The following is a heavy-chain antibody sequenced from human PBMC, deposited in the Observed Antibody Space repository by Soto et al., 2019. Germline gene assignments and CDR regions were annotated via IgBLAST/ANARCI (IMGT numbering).Heavy chain of an antibody. CDR1: GFTFSSYA. Sequence: VQLVESGGGVVQPGRSLRLSCAASGFTFSSYAMHWVRQAPGKGLEWVAVISYDGSNKYYADSVKGRFTISRDNSKNTLYLQMNSLRAEDTAVYYCARDLGYCSGGSCYAGNWFDPWGQGTLVTVSS. CDR3: ARDLGYCSGGSCYAGNWFDP. V-gene: IGHV3-30-3*01. CDR2: ISYDGSNK. J-gene: IGHJ5*02. D-gene: IGHD2-15*01.